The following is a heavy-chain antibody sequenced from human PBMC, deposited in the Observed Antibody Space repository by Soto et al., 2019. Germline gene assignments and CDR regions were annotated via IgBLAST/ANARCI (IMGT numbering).Heavy chain of an antibody. D-gene: IGHD3-10*01. CDR3: ARNVPGASSPFEY. CDR2: INTDSNYI. CDR1: GFTFSIYS. J-gene: IGHJ4*02. V-gene: IGHV3-21*01. Sequence: EVQLVASGGGLVKPGESLRLSCAPSGFTFSIYSMNWVRQAPGKGLEWVSSINTDSNYIYYADSGKGRFTISRDNAKYSLFLQMNSLRADDTAVYYCARNVPGASSPFEYWGQGTLVTVSS.